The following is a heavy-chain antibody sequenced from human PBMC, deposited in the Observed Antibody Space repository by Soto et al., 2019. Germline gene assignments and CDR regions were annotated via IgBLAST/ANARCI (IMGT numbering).Heavy chain of an antibody. CDR3: ASSRRDGYNFGIDY. CDR2: INPNSGGT. V-gene: IGHV1-2*04. CDR1: GYTFTGYY. J-gene: IGHJ4*02. Sequence: ASVKVSCKASGYTFTGYYMHWVRQAPGQGLEWMGWINPNSGGTNYAQKFQGWVTMTRDTSISTAYMELSRLRSDDTAVYYCASSRRDGYNFGIDYWGQGTLVTVSS. D-gene: IGHD5-12*01.